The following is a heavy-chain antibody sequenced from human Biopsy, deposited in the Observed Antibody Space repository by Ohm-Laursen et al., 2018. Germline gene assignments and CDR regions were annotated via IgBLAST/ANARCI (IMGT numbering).Heavy chain of an antibody. J-gene: IGHJ4*02. CDR3: AADINVWNVNY. D-gene: IGHD1-1*01. V-gene: IGHV1-24*01. CDR1: GYTLTALS. Sequence: ASVKVSCKVSGYTLTALSMHWVRQAPGRGLEWMGGFAPENGKIIYAQKFQGRITMTEDTSTDTAYMELSSLRSEDTAVYYCAADINVWNVNYWGQGTQVTVSS. CDR2: FAPENGKI.